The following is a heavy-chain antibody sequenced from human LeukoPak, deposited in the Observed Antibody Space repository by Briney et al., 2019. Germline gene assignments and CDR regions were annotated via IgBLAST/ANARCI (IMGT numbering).Heavy chain of an antibody. V-gene: IGHV3-74*01. J-gene: IGHJ4*02. CDR1: GFTFSGYL. D-gene: IGHD3-22*01. CDR2: INSDGSST. Sequence: PGGSLRLSYAASGFTFSGYLMHWVRQAPGKGLVWVSRINSDGSSTIYADSVKGRFTISRDKAKNTLYLQMNSLRAEDTAVYYCARDGYYDSRGYARYLVYWGQGTLVTVSS. CDR3: ARDGYYDSRGYARYLVY.